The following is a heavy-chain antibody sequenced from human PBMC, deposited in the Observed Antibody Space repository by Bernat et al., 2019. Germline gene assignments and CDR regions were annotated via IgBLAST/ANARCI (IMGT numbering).Heavy chain of an antibody. CDR3: ARERVLGYCSGGSCWRKFDY. J-gene: IGHJ4*02. V-gene: IGHV3-7*01. CDR2: IKQDGSEK. D-gene: IGHD2-15*01. Sequence: EVQLLESGGGLVQPGGSLRLSCAASGFTFSSYAMSWVRQAPGKGLEWVANIKQDGSEKYYVDSVKGRFTISRDNAKNSLYLQMNSLRAEDTAVYYCARERVLGYCSGGSCWRKFDYWGQGTLVTVSS. CDR1: GFTFSSYA.